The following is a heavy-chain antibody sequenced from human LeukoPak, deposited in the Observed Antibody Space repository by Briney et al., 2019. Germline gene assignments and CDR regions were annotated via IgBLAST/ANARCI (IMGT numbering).Heavy chain of an antibody. CDR2: ISGYSGNT. CDR3: ARVGATYGDPLEYDY. CDR1: GYSFTTYG. D-gene: IGHD1-26*01. J-gene: IGHJ4*02. Sequence: EATEKVSCKASGYSFTTYGIIGVRQAPGQGLEGMGWISGYSGNTNYAPKLQGRVTMTTDTSTSTAYMELRSLTSADTGTYYCARVGATYGDPLEYDYWGQGTLVTVSS. V-gene: IGHV1-18*01.